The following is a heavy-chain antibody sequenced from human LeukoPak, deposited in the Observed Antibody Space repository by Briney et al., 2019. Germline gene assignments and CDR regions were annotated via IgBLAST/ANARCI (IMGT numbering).Heavy chain of an antibody. Sequence: NSGGSLRLSCAASGFTFSSYSMNWVRQAPGKGLEWVSFISSSNSYIYYADSVKGRFTISRDNAKNSLYLQMNSLRAEDTAVYYCARDLWNPAAAGLGYYYYYYYGMDVWGQGTTVTVSS. V-gene: IGHV3-21*01. CDR3: ARDLWNPAAAGLGYYYYYYYGMDV. CDR2: ISSSNSYI. CDR1: GFTFSSYS. D-gene: IGHD6-13*01. J-gene: IGHJ6*02.